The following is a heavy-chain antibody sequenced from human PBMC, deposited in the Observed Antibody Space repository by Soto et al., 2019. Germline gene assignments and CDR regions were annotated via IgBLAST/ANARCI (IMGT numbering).Heavy chain of an antibody. Sequence: SETLSLTCTVSGYSISSGYYWGWIRQPPGKGLEWIGSIYHSGSTYYNPSLKSRVTISVDTSKNKFSLKLSSVTAADTAVYYCARAGYCSSTSCHYYYYGMDVWGQGTTVTVSS. CDR2: IYHSGST. V-gene: IGHV4-38-2*02. D-gene: IGHD2-2*01. J-gene: IGHJ6*02. CDR3: ARAGYCSSTSCHYYYYGMDV. CDR1: GYSISSGYY.